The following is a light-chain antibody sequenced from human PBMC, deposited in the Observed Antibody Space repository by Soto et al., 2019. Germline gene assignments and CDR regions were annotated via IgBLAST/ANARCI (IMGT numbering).Light chain of an antibody. CDR1: QGIAPY. J-gene: IGKJ4*01. Sequence: DVQMTQSPSSLSAFVGDRVTITCRASQGIAPYLAWFQQKPGKVPKLLIYATSTLQSGVPSRFSGSGSGTDFTHTINSLQPEDVGTYYCQKYNSAPLTFGGGTKVDIK. V-gene: IGKV1-27*01. CDR2: ATS. CDR3: QKYNSAPLT.